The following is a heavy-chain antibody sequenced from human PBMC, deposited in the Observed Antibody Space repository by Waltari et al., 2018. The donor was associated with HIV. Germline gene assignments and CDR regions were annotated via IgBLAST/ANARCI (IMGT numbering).Heavy chain of an antibody. Sequence: QENLVESGGGVVQPGGSLRLSCAGSGFTFSINGMHWVGQAPGKGLEWVATISYNGKRTDYVDSVKGRFTISRDNSKHTVFLQMSSLRAEDTSIYYCAKDLAGSSLWGQGALVTVSS. CDR3: AKDLAGSSL. D-gene: IGHD3-10*01. J-gene: IGHJ1*01. V-gene: IGHV3-30*18. CDR1: GFTFSING. CDR2: ISYNGKRT.